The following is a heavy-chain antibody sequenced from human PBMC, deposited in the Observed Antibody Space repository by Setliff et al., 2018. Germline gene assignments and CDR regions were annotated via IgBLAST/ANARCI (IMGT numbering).Heavy chain of an antibody. D-gene: IGHD6-13*01. CDR2: IIPILGIA. CDR3: GRQQLAYYYYYYGMDV. V-gene: IGHV1-69*10. CDR1: GGTFSSYA. J-gene: IGHJ6*02. Sequence: SVKVSCKASGGTFSSYAISWVRQAPGQGLEWMGGIIPILGIANYAQKFQGRVTITADESTSTAYMELSSLRSDDTAVYYCGRQQLAYYYYYYGMDVWGQGTTVTVSS.